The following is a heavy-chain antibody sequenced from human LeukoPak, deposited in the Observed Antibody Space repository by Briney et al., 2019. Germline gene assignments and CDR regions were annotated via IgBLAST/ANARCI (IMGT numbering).Heavy chain of an antibody. V-gene: IGHV3-9*01. D-gene: IGHD6-13*01. CDR3: AKDKEYSSSWYQGGFDY. Sequence: GRSLRLSCTASGFTFDDYAMHWVRQAPGKGLEWVSGISWSSGSLGYADSVKGRFIISRDNAKNCLYLQMNSLRAEDTASYYCAKDKEYSSSWYQGGFDYWGQGTLVTVSS. J-gene: IGHJ4*02. CDR2: ISWSSGSL. CDR1: GFTFDDYA.